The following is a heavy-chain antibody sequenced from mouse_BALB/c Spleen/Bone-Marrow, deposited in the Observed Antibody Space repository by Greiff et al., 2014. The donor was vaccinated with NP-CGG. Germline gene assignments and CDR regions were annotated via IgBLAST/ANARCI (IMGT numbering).Heavy chain of an antibody. CDR1: GFIFSSFG. V-gene: IGHV5-17*02. J-gene: IGHJ2*01. D-gene: IGHD4-1*01. Sequence: EVKLVESGGGLVQPGGSRKLSCAASGFIFSSFGMHWVRQAPEKGLEWVAYISSGSSTIFYADTVKGRFTISRDNPRNTLFLQMTSLRAEETAMYYCTRGGNWDDFDYWGQGTTLTVSS. CDR3: TRGGNWDDFDY. CDR2: ISSGSSTI.